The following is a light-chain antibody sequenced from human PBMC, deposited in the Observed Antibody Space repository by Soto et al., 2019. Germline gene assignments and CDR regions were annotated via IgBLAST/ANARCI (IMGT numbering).Light chain of an antibody. CDR2: DAS. Sequence: DLQLTQSPSTLSASVGDRVTITCRASQSVTDWLAWYQQQPGKAPKLLIYDASSLQSGVPSRFSGSGSGTEFSLTITSLQPDDFATYYCQQYYRSCTFGQGTKVEIK. V-gene: IGKV1-5*01. J-gene: IGKJ2*02. CDR3: QQYYRSCT. CDR1: QSVTDW.